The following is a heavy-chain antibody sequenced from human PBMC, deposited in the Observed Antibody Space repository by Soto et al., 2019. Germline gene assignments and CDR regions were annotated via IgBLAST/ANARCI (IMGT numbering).Heavy chain of an antibody. J-gene: IGHJ4*02. CDR1: GLTFSNYA. V-gene: IGHV3-23*01. D-gene: IGHD1-7*01. CDR3: AKNQERELPRVIDF. CDR2: MSGSSSTT. Sequence: GSLRLSCATSGLTFSNYAMSWVRQAPGGGLEWVSSMSGSSSTTYYADSVRGRFTISRDRSKNTLYLQMSSLRAEDTALYYCAKNQERELPRVIDFWGQGTLVTSPQ.